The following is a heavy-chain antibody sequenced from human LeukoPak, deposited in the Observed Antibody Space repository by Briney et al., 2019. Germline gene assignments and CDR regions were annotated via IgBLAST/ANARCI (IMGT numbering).Heavy chain of an antibody. V-gene: IGHV4-39*07. CDR2: IYYSGST. CDR1: GGSISSSSYY. J-gene: IGHJ4*02. D-gene: IGHD6-6*01. Sequence: SETLSLTCTVSGGSISSSSYYWGWIRQPPGKGLEWIGSIYYSGSTYYNPSLKSRVTISVDTSKNQFSLKLSSVTAADTAVYYCARVREYSSSLDFDYWGQGTLATVSS. CDR3: ARVREYSSSLDFDY.